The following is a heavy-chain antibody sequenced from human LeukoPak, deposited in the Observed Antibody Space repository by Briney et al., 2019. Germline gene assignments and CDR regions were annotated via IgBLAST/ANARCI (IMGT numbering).Heavy chain of an antibody. D-gene: IGHD3-16*02. J-gene: IGHJ5*02. CDR1: GYTFTSYV. CDR3: ARTYVWGSYRYGGGFDP. Sequence: ASVKVSCKASGYTFTSYVISWVRQAPGQGLEWMGWISAYNGNTNHAQKLQGRVTMTTDTSTSTAYMELRSLRSDDTAVYYCARTYVWGSYRYGGGFDPWGQGTLVTVSS. CDR2: ISAYNGNT. V-gene: IGHV1-18*01.